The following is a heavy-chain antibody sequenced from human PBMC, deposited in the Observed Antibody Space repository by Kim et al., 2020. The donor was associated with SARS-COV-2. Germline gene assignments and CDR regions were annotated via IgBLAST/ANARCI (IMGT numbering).Heavy chain of an antibody. D-gene: IGHD6-13*01. J-gene: IGHJ4*02. Sequence: GGSLRLSCAASGFTFSSYGMHWVRQAPGKGLEWVAVISYDGSNKYYADSVKGRFTISRDNSKNTLYLQMNSLRAEDTAVYYCARGSSTLSGGYYWGQGTLVTVSS. CDR3: ARGSSTLSGGYY. V-gene: IGHV3-33*05. CDR2: ISYDGSNK. CDR1: GFTFSSYG.